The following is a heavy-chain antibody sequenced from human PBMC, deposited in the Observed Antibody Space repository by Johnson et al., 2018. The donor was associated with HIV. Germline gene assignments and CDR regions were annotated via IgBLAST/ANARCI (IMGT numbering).Heavy chain of an antibody. CDR1: GFTFSSYA. CDR3: ARGRSSSTTGSFDI. CDR2: ISYDGSNK. Sequence: QVQLVESGGGVVQPGRSLRLSCAASGFTFSSYAMHWVRQAPGKGLEWVAVISYDGSNKYYADSVKGRFTISSDNSKNTLYLQMNSLRTEDTAVYYCARGRSSSTTGSFDIWGQGTMVTVSS. J-gene: IGHJ3*02. D-gene: IGHD6-13*01. V-gene: IGHV3-30-3*01.